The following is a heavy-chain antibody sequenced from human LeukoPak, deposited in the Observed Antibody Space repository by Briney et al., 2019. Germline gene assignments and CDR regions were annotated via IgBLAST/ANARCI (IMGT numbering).Heavy chain of an antibody. J-gene: IGHJ4*02. D-gene: IGHD5-12*01. Sequence: PGGSLRLSCAASGFTFSSYWMHWVRQAPGKGLVWVSRINSDGSSTSYADSVKGRFTISRDNAKNALYLQMNSLRAEDTAVYYCARDADIVATVFDYWGQGTLVTVSS. V-gene: IGHV3-74*01. CDR3: ARDADIVATVFDY. CDR1: GFTFSSYW. CDR2: INSDGSST.